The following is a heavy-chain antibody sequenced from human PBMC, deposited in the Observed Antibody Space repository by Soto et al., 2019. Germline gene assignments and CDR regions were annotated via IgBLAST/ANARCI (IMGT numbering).Heavy chain of an antibody. V-gene: IGHV1-18*01. CDR2: VSAYNGNT. J-gene: IGHJ4*02. Sequence: QVQLVQSGAEVKKPGASVKVSSKASGYTFASYAITWMRQAPGQGLEWMGWVSAYNGNTNYAQKLQGRVTMPTDTSTSTAYMELRSLRSDDTAVYYCARDPPPPDYWGQGTLVTVSS. CDR3: ARDPPPPDY. CDR1: GYTFASYA.